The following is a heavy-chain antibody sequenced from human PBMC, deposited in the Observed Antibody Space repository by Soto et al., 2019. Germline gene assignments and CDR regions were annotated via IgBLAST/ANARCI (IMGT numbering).Heavy chain of an antibody. CDR2: INPNSGGT. V-gene: IGHV1-2*04. CDR1: GYTFTGYY. J-gene: IGHJ4*02. CDR3: ARGPYYYDSSGYIRYYFDY. D-gene: IGHD3-22*01. Sequence: SVKVSCEASGYTFTGYYMHWVRQAPGQGLEWMGWINPNSGGTNYAQKFQGWVTMTRDTSISTAYMELSRLRSDDTAVYYCARGPYYYDSSGYIRYYFDYWGQGTLVTASS.